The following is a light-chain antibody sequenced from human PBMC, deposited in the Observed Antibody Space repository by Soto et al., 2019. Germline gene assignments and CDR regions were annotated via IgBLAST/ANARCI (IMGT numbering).Light chain of an antibody. J-gene: IGLJ2*01. CDR1: SSDVGSYNL. Sequence: QAVVTQPASVSGSPGQSITISCTGTSSDVGSYNLVSWYQQHPGKAPKLMIYEGSKRPSGVSNRFSGSKSGNTASLTISRLQAEDEADYYCCSYAGSSTFVVFGGGTKVTVL. CDR3: CSYAGSSTFVV. V-gene: IGLV2-23*03. CDR2: EGS.